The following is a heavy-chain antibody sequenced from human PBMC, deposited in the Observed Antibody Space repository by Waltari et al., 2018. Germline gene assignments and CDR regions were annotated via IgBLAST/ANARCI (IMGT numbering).Heavy chain of an antibody. J-gene: IGHJ4*02. D-gene: IGHD1-26*01. CDR2: ISWNSGSI. CDR3: AKDRTGGSYYLDY. CDR1: GFTFDDYA. Sequence: EVQLVESGGGLVQPGRSLRLSCAASGFTFDDYAMHWVRQAPGKGLEWVSGISWNSGSIGYADSVKGRFTFSRDNAKNALYLQINSLRAEDTALYYCAKDRTGGSYYLDYWGQGTLVTVSS. V-gene: IGHV3-9*01.